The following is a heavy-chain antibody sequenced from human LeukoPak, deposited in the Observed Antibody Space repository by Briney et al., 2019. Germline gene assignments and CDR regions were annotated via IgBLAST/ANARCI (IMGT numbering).Heavy chain of an antibody. CDR2: IYNSGST. V-gene: IGHV4-59*01. CDR1: GGSISSYY. CDR3: ARDYWGYHAFDI. Sequence: PSETLSLTCTVSGGSISSYYWSWIRQPPGKGLEWIGYIYNSGSTNYNPSLKSRVTISVDTSKNQFSLKLSSVTAADTAVYYCARDYWGYHAFDIWGQGTMVTVSS. J-gene: IGHJ3*02. D-gene: IGHD7-27*01.